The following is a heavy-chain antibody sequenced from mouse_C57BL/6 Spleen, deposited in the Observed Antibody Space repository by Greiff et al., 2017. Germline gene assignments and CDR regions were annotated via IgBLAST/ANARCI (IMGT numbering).Heavy chain of an antibody. V-gene: IGHV5-17*01. J-gene: IGHJ4*01. Sequence: EVQLQESGGGLVKPGGSLKLSCAASGFTFSDYGMHWVRQAPEKGLEWVAYISSGSSTIYYADTVKGRFTISRDNAKNTLFLQMTSLRSEDTAMYYCARKETYYSDPNCAMDYWGQGTSVTVSS. CDR1: GFTFSDYG. CDR3: ARKETYYSDPNCAMDY. D-gene: IGHD2-12*01. CDR2: ISSGSSTI.